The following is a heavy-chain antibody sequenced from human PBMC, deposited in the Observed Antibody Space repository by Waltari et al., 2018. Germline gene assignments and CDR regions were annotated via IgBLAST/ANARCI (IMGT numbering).Heavy chain of an antibody. CDR3: ATQSWSNFEY. CDR2: IKEDGSEK. CDR1: EFTFAYYW. D-gene: IGHD3-3*01. J-gene: IGHJ4*02. Sequence: EVQLVESGGGLVQAGGSLRLSCAASEFTFAYYWVTWVRQAPGKGLEWVANIKEDGSEKYYVDSVKGRFTISRDNAKNSLYLQMSSLRVEDTAVYYCATQSWSNFEYWGQGTLVTVSS. V-gene: IGHV3-7*01.